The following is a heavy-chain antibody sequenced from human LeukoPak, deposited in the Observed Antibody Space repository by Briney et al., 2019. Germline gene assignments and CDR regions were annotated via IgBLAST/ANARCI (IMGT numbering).Heavy chain of an antibody. Sequence: GRSLRLSCAASGFTFSSYAMHWVRQAPGKGLGWVSSISSSSSYIYYADSVKGRFTISRDNAKNSLYLQMNSLRAEDTAVYYCARDIGSSPRTDGDYWGQGTLVTVSS. CDR3: ARDIGSSPRTDGDY. CDR2: ISSSSSYI. V-gene: IGHV3-21*01. CDR1: GFTFSSYA. J-gene: IGHJ4*02. D-gene: IGHD6-6*01.